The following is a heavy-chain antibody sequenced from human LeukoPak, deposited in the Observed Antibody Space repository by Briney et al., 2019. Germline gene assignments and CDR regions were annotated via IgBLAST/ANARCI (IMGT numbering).Heavy chain of an antibody. CDR2: ISAYNGNT. D-gene: IGHD3-10*02. J-gene: IGHJ4*02. Sequence: ASVKVSCKASGYTFTSYGISWVRQAPGQGLEWMGWISAYNGNTNYAQKLQGRVTMTTDTSTSTAYMEPRSLRSDDTAVYYCARPGVVRGVIPYYFDYWGQGTLVTVSS. V-gene: IGHV1-18*01. CDR1: GYTFTSYG. CDR3: ARPGVVRGVIPYYFDY.